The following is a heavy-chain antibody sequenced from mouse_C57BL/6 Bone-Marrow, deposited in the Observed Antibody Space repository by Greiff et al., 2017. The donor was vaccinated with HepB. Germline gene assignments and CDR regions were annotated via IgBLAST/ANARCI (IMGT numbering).Heavy chain of an antibody. CDR3: TRQLRLLNFDY. D-gene: IGHD3-2*02. Sequence: VQLQQSGAELVRPGASVTLSCKDSGYTFTDYEMHWVKQTPVHGLEWIGAIDPETGGTAYNQKFKGKAILTADKSSSTAYMELRSLTSEDSAVYYCTRQLRLLNFDYWGQGTTLTVSS. J-gene: IGHJ2*01. CDR2: IDPETGGT. V-gene: IGHV1-15*01. CDR1: GYTFTDYE.